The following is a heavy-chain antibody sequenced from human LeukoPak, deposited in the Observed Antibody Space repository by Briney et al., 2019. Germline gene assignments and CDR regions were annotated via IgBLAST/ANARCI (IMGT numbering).Heavy chain of an antibody. V-gene: IGHV4-34*01. J-gene: IGHJ5*02. Sequence: PSETLSLTCAVYGGSFSGYYWSWIRQPPGKGLEWIGEINHSGSTNYNPSLKSRVTISVDTSKNQFSLKLSSVTAADTAVYYCATVIAAAGTSWFDPWGQGTLVTVSS. CDR2: INHSGST. CDR3: ATVIAAAGTSWFDP. D-gene: IGHD6-13*01. CDR1: GGSFSGYY.